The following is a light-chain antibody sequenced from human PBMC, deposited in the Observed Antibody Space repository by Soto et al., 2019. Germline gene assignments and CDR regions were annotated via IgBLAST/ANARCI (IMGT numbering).Light chain of an antibody. CDR1: QSVSSY. CDR2: DAS. Sequence: ILLTQSPSTLSLSPGERATLSCRASQSVSSYLAWYQQKPGQAPRLLIYDASNRATGIPARFSGSGSGTDFTLTISSLEPEDFAVYYCQQRSNWPWTFGQGTKV. CDR3: QQRSNWPWT. J-gene: IGKJ1*01. V-gene: IGKV3-11*01.